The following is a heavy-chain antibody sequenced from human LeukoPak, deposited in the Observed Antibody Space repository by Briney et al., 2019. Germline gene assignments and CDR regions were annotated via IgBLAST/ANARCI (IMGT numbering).Heavy chain of an antibody. CDR3: AKEAQLGVTNYFDF. CDR2: ISAYNGNT. D-gene: IGHD5-18*01. V-gene: IGHV1-18*01. J-gene: IGHJ4*02. Sequence: ASVKVSCKAPGYTFTSYGISWVRQAPGQGLEWMGWISAYNGNTNYAQKLQGRVTITTDTSTSTAYMELRSLRSDDTAVYYCAKEAQLGVTNYFDFWGQGTLVTVSS. CDR1: GYTFTSYG.